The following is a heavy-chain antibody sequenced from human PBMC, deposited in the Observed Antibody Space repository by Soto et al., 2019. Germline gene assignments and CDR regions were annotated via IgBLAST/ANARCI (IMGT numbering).Heavy chain of an antibody. Sequence: GGSLRLSCAASGFTFSGSAMHWVRQASGKGLEWVGRIRSKANSYATAYAASVKGRFTISRDDSKNTAYLQMNSLRVEDTAVYYCVRDDDYDDNGFDYWGQGTLVTVSS. V-gene: IGHV3-73*01. J-gene: IGHJ4*02. CDR3: VRDDDYDDNGFDY. CDR1: GFTFSGSA. CDR2: IRSKANSYAT. D-gene: IGHD4-17*01.